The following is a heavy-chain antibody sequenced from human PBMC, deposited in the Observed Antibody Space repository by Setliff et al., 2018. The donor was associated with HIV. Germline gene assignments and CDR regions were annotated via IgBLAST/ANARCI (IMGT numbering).Heavy chain of an antibody. J-gene: IGHJ4*02. D-gene: IGHD6-6*01. Sequence: GESLKISCKGSGYSFTSFWIAWVRQMPGKGLEWMGIIYPGDSDARYSPSFQGQVTISADKSTGTAYLQWSSLNASDTAMYYCARPRFEYSASSGVYYFDYWGQGTLVTVSS. CDR3: ARPRFEYSASSGVYYFDY. CDR1: GYSFTSFW. CDR2: IYPGDSDA. V-gene: IGHV5-51*01.